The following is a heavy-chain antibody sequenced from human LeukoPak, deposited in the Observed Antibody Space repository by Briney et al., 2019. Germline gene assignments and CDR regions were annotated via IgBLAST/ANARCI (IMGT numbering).Heavy chain of an antibody. V-gene: IGHV1-69*13. CDR2: IIPIFGTA. CDR1: GGTFSSYA. D-gene: IGHD6-13*01. CDR3: AKERVVFWRLIAAAATFGDY. J-gene: IGHJ4*02. Sequence: SVKVSCKASGGTFSSYAISWVRQAPGQGLEWMGGIIPIFGTANYAQKFQGRVTITADESTSTACMELSSLRSEDTAVYYCAKERVVFWRLIAAAATFGDYWGQGTLVTVSS.